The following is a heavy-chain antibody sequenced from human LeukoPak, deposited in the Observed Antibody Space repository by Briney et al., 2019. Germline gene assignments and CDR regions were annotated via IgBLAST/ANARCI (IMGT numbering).Heavy chain of an antibody. CDR3: AGGYYGSGSYRVEAFDI. CDR2: INPSGGST. J-gene: IGHJ3*02. V-gene: IGHV1-46*01. Sequence: ASVKVSCKASGYTFASYYMHWVRQAPGQGLEWMGIINPSGGSTSYAQKFQGRVTMTRDTSTSTVYMELSSLRSEDTAVYYCAGGYYGSGSYRVEAFDIWGQGTMVTVSS. CDR1: GYTFASYY. D-gene: IGHD3-10*01.